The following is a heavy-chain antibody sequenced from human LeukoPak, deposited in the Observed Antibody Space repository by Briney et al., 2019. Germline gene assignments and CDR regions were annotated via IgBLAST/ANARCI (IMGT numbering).Heavy chain of an antibody. Sequence: PSETLSLTCTVSGGSISSYYWSWIRQPPGKGLEWIGYIYYSGSTNYNPSLKSRVTISVDTSKNQFSLKLSSVTAADTAVYYCARLRYYYDSSGYPLPLGNAFDIWGQGTMVTVSS. J-gene: IGHJ3*02. CDR2: IYYSGST. CDR1: GGSISSYY. D-gene: IGHD3-22*01. CDR3: ARLRYYYDSSGYPLPLGNAFDI. V-gene: IGHV4-59*12.